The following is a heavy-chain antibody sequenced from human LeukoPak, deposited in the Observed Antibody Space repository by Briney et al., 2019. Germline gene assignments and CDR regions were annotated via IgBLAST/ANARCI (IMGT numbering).Heavy chain of an antibody. J-gene: IGHJ4*02. CDR3: ARDRWFGESLPAQCDY. CDR1: GFTFSSYN. CDR2: TTSSSSYI. V-gene: IGHV3-21*06. D-gene: IGHD3-10*01. Sequence: GGSLRLSCAASGFTFSSYNMNWVRQAPGKGLEWVSSTTSSSSYIYYADSVKGRFTISRDNAKNSLYLQMNSLTAEDTAVYYCARDRWFGESLPAQCDYWGQGSLVTVSS.